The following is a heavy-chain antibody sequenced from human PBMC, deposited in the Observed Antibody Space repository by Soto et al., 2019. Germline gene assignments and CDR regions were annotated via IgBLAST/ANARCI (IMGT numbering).Heavy chain of an antibody. CDR1: GGSFSTYA. Sequence: GASLKVSCKASGGSFSTYAISWVRQAPGQGLEWMGGIIPIFGTPNYAQKFQGRVTITADRSTSTAYLELNSLRSEDTAVYYCAAPRTDGYKVPDPSTYYYYGLDVWGQGTTVTSP. V-gene: IGHV1-69*06. CDR3: AAPRTDGYKVPDPSTYYYYGLDV. D-gene: IGHD5-12*01. J-gene: IGHJ6*02. CDR2: IIPIFGTP.